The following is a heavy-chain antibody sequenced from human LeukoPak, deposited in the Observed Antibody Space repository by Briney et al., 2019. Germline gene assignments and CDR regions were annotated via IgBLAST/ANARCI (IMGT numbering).Heavy chain of an antibody. J-gene: IGHJ6*02. V-gene: IGHV3-21*01. CDR2: ISSSSGYI. CDR3: ARDGRITIFSGMDV. D-gene: IGHD3-3*01. CDR1: GFTFSSYS. Sequence: GGSLRLSCAASGFTFSSYSMNWVRQAPGKGLEWVSSISSSSGYIYYADSVKGRFTISRDNAKNSLYLQMNSLRAEDTAVYYCARDGRITIFSGMDVWGQGTTVTVSS.